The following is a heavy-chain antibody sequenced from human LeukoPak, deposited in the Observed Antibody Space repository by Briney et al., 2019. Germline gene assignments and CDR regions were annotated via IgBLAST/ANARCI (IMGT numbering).Heavy chain of an antibody. Sequence: SETLSLTCTVSGGSVTSTTYYWGWIRQPPEKGLEWIGSIYYSGSTYYTPSLNSRVSISVDTSKNQVSLKLISVTAADTAVYYCARGPSAIPIPWDWGQGTLVTVSS. V-gene: IGHV4-39*07. D-gene: IGHD1-26*01. CDR2: IYYSGST. J-gene: IGHJ4*02. CDR1: GGSVTSTTYY. CDR3: ARGPSAIPIPWD.